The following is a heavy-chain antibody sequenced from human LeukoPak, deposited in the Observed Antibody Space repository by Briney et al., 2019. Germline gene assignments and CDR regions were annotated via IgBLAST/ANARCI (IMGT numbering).Heavy chain of an antibody. CDR2: ISSSGSTI. J-gene: IGHJ4*02. V-gene: IGHV3-48*03. Sequence: PGGSLRLSCAASGFTFSSYEMTWVRQAPGKGLEWVSYISSSGSTIYYADSVKGRFTISRDNAKNSLYLQMNSLRAEDTAVYYCARDPGDYYDGSGYRSSRGTFDYWGQGTLVTVSS. CDR1: GFTFSSYE. CDR3: ARDPGDYYDGSGYRSSRGTFDY. D-gene: IGHD3-22*01.